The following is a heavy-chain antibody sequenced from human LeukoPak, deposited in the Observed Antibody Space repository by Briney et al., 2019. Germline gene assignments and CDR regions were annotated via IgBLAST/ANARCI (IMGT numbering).Heavy chain of an antibody. Sequence: PSETLSLTCTVSGGSISSYYWSCIRQFPGKGLEWIGCIYYSGSTNYNPSLKSRVTISVDTSRNQFSLKLSSMTAADTAVYYCARATGGNSPYWGQGILVTVSS. D-gene: IGHD4-23*01. CDR2: IYYSGST. CDR3: ARATGGNSPY. CDR1: GGSISSYY. J-gene: IGHJ4*02. V-gene: IGHV4-59*01.